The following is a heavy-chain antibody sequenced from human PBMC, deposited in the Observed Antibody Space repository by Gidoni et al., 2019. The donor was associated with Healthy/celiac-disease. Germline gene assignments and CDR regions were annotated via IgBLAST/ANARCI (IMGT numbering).Heavy chain of an antibody. CDR3: AIVTGYSSSWYYFDY. CDR1: GDIFPGYC. Sequence: VQLVQSGAEVKKPGESLTISCKGSGDIFPGYCIGWVRQMPGKGLEWMGIIYPCDSDTRYSPSFQGQVTISADKSISTAYLQWSSLKASDTAMYYCAIVTGYSSSWYYFDYWGQGTLVTVSS. V-gene: IGHV5-51*01. CDR2: IYPCDSDT. D-gene: IGHD6-13*01. J-gene: IGHJ4*02.